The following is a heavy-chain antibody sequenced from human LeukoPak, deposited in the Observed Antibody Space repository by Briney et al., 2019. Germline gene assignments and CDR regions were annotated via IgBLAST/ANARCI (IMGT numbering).Heavy chain of an antibody. D-gene: IGHD3-22*01. CDR2: INPNNGGT. J-gene: IGHJ4*02. Sequence: AASVKVSCKASGYTFTGYFIHWVRQAPGQGLEWMGWINPNNGGTKYAQKFQDRVTMTRDTSISTAYMELSRVRSDDTAVYYCARDERYDSSGYPFDYWGQGTLVTVSS. CDR3: ARDERYDSSGYPFDY. V-gene: IGHV1-2*02. CDR1: GYTFTGYF.